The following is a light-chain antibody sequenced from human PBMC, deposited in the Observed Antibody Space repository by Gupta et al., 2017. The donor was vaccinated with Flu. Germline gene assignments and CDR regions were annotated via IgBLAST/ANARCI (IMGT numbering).Light chain of an antibody. CDR1: QSISSW. CDR2: KAS. Sequence: DIQMTQSPSTLSASVGDRVTITCRASQSISSWLAWYQQKPGKAPKLLIYKASSLESGVTSRFSGSGSGTEFTLTIRSLQPDDFATYDFQQYNSWTFGQGTKVEIK. CDR3: QQYNSWT. J-gene: IGKJ1*01. V-gene: IGKV1-5*03.